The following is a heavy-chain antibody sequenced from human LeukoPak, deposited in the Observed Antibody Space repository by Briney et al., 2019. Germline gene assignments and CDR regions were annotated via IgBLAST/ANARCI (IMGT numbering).Heavy chain of an antibody. J-gene: IGHJ3*01. CDR3: ARDVEYYDSNDYFSVAFDL. V-gene: IGHV7-4-1*02. CDR2: INTNTGKP. Sequence: ASVKVSCKTFGYTFTSYAMNWVRQAPGQGLEWMGWINTNTGKPTYAQGLKGRFVFSVDASVNTAYLQISSLKAEDTAVYYCARDVEYYDSNDYFSVAFDLWGQGTMVTVPS. CDR1: GYTFTSYA. D-gene: IGHD3-22*01.